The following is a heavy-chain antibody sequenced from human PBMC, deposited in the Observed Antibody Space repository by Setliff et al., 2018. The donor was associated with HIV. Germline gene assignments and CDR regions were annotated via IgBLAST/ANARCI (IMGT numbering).Heavy chain of an antibody. D-gene: IGHD2-21*02. J-gene: IGHJ4*02. V-gene: IGHV4-34*01. CDR2: INHSGNT. CDR3: ARHTVLRGLVTAIPQYFDS. Sequence: KTSETLSLTCAVSGGSFTGYYWSWIRQTPGKGLEWIAEINHSGNTNYNPSLKSRVTISVVTSKSHFSLKMTSVTAADTAIYYCARHTVLRGLVTAIPQYFDSWGQGTLVTVSS. CDR1: GGSFTGYY.